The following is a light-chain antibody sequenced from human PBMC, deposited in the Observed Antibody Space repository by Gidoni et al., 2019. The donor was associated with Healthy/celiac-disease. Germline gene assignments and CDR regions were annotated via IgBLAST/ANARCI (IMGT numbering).Light chain of an antibody. J-gene: IGKJ1*01. CDR2: KAS. V-gene: IGKV1-5*03. CDR3: QQYNSYPWT. CDR1: QSISSW. Sequence: IQITQSPSTLSASVGDRVTITCRASQSISSWLAWYQQKPGKAPRILLYKASSLESGGPSRVSGSGSGTEFTLTSSSLQPDDVATYYCQQYNSYPWTFGQGTKVEIK.